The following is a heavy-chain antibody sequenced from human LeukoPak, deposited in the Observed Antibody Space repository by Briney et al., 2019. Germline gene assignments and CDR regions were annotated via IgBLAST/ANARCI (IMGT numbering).Heavy chain of an antibody. V-gene: IGHV1-69*13. D-gene: IGHD2-15*01. CDR2: IIPIFGTA. CDR3: ARDTRCSSGSCYIRGSYNWFDP. J-gene: IGHJ5*02. CDR1: GGTFSSYA. Sequence: VASVKVSCKASGGTFSSYAISWVRQAPGQGLEWMGGIIPIFGTANYAQEFQGRVTITADESTSTAYMELSSLRSEDTAVYYCARDTRCSSGSCYIRGSYNWFDPWGEGTLVTVSS.